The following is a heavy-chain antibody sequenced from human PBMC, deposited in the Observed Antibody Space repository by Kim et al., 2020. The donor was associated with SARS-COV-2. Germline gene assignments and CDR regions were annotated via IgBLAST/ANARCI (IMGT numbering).Heavy chain of an antibody. D-gene: IGHD6-13*01. CDR1: GFTFSSYS. CDR3: ARGGAAAGEAFDI. J-gene: IGHJ3*02. V-gene: IGHV3-21*01. Sequence: GGSLRLSCAASGFTFSSYSMNWVRQAPGKGLEWVSSISSSSSYIYYADSVKGRFTISRDNAKNSLYLQMNSLRAEDTGVHYCARGGAAAGEAFDIWGQGTMVTVSS. CDR2: ISSSSSYI.